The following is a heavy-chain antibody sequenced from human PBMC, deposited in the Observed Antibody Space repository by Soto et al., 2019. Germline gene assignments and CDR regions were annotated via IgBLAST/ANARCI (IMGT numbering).Heavy chain of an antibody. CDR3: ARGDTPMITGMDSFDI. CDR1: GFSFGDYA. D-gene: IGHD5-18*01. V-gene: IGHV3-7*01. J-gene: IGHJ3*02. CDR2: IKQDGTEK. Sequence: GGSLRLSCKASGFSFGDYAMNWFRQSPGKGLEWVANIKQDGTEKNYVDSVKGRFTISRDNARNSLYLQMDSLRAEDTAVYFCARGDTPMITGMDSFDIWGQGTMVTVSS.